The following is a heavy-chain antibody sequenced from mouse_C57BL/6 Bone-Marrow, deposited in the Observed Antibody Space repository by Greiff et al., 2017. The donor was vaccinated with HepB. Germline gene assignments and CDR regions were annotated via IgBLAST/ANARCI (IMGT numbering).Heavy chain of an antibody. CDR3: VRQDGYYPYFDY. CDR1: GFSFNTYA. D-gene: IGHD2-3*01. CDR2: IRSKSNNYAT. J-gene: IGHJ2*01. Sequence: EVKLVESGGGLVQPKGSLKLSCAASGFSFNTYAMNWVRQAPGKGLEWVARIRSKSNNYATYYADSVKDRFTISRDDSESMLYLQMNNLKTEDTAMYYCVRQDGYYPYFDYWGQGTTLTVSS. V-gene: IGHV10-1*01.